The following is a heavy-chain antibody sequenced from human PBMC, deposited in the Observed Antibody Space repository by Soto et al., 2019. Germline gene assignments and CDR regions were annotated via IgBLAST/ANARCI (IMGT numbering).Heavy chain of an antibody. CDR3: GKPPWFGDSAGGMDV. V-gene: IGHV5-51*03. J-gene: IGHJ6*02. CDR2: IYPGDSDT. CDR1: GYSFTSYW. D-gene: IGHD3-10*01. Sequence: GESLKISCKGSGYSFTSYWIGWVRQMPGKGLEWMGIIYPGDSDTRYSPSFQGQVTISADKSISTAYLQMKSLRAEDTAVYYCGKPPWFGDSAGGMDVWGQGTTVTVSS.